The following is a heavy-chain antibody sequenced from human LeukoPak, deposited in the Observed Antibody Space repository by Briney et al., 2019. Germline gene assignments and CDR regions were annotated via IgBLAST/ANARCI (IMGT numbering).Heavy chain of an antibody. D-gene: IGHD3-22*01. J-gene: IGHJ2*01. CDR1: GFTFSSYG. CDR3: AKVGIRISLIVVVFTTADDWYFDL. CDR2: ISYDGSNK. Sequence: PGRSLRLSCAASGFTFSSYGMHWVRQAPGKGLEWVAVISYDGSNKYYADSVKGRFTISRDNSKNTLYLQMNSLRAEDTAVYYCAKVGIRISLIVVVFTTADDWYFDLWGRGTLVTVSS. V-gene: IGHV3-30*18.